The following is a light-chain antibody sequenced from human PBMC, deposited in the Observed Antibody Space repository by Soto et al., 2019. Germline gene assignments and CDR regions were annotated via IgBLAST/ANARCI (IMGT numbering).Light chain of an antibody. J-gene: IGLJ1*01. Sequence: QAVVTQEPSLSVSPGGTVTLTSGSSTGAVTSGHYPYWFQQKPGQAPRTLIYDTSDKHSWTPARFSGSLLGGKAALTLSGAQPEDEADYYCLLAYPGSYVFGAGTKLTVL. CDR1: TGAVTSGHY. CDR3: LLAYPGSYV. V-gene: IGLV7-46*01. CDR2: DTS.